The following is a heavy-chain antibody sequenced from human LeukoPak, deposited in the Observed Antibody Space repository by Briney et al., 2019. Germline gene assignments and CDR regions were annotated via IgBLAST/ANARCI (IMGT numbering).Heavy chain of an antibody. J-gene: IGHJ4*02. CDR2: IRWNSGSI. D-gene: IGHD3-10*01. Sequence: AGGSLRLSCAASGFTFDDYAMHWVRQAPGKGLEWVSGIRWNSGSIGYADSVKGRFTISRDNAKNSLYLQMNSLRAEDTALYYCAKDTYYYGSGSYSRGTFWGQGTLVTVSS. V-gene: IGHV3-9*01. CDR1: GFTFDDYA. CDR3: AKDTYYYGSGSYSRGTF.